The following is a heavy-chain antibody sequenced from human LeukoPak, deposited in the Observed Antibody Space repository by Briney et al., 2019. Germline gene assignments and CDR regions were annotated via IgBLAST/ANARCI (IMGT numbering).Heavy chain of an antibody. CDR1: GGSISSGGYY. V-gene: IGHV4-30-2*01. CDR3: ARQGPSSSWSYYFDY. J-gene: IGHJ4*02. CDR2: IYHSGST. D-gene: IGHD6-13*01. Sequence: PSETLSLTCTVSGGSISSGGYYWSWIRQPPGKGLEWIGYIYHSGSTYYNPSLKSRVTISVDRSKNQFSLKLSSVTAADTAVYYCARQGPSSSWSYYFDYWGQGTLVTVSS.